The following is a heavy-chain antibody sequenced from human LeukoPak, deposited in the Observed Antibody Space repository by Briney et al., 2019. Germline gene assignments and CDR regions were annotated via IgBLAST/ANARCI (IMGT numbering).Heavy chain of an antibody. CDR1: GGSFSGYY. J-gene: IGHJ6*02. V-gene: IGHV4-34*01. Sequence: SETLSLTCAVYGGSFSGYYWSWIRQPPGKGLERIGEINHSGSTNYNPSLKSRVTISVDTSKNQFSLKLSSVTAADTAVYYCARGSSSSSYYYYGMDVWGQGTTVTVSS. D-gene: IGHD6-6*01. CDR2: INHSGST. CDR3: ARGSSSSSYYYYGMDV.